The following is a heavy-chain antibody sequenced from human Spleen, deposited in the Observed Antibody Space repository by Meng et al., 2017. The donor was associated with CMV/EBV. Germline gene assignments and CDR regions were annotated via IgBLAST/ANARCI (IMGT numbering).Heavy chain of an antibody. D-gene: IGHD5-24*01. J-gene: IGHJ4*02. CDR3: ARLSRDGYNLWHFDY. CDR1: GSSFSSYS. V-gene: IGHV3-21*01. Sequence: GESLKISCAASGSSFSSYSMNWVRQAPGRGLEWVASISGGSSYIFYADSVKGRFTISRDNDKNSLYLQMNDLRAEDTAMYYCARLSRDGYNLWHFDYWGQGTLVTVSS. CDR2: ISGGSSYI.